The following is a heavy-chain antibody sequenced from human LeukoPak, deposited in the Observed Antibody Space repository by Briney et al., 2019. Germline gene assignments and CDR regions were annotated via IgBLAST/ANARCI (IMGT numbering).Heavy chain of an antibody. CDR2: ISAYNGNT. CDR3: ARGPARNNNYGSGSHNWFDP. D-gene: IGHD3-10*01. V-gene: IGHV1-18*01. CDR1: GYTFTSYG. Sequence: ASVKGSCKATGYTFTSYGSSWLGQARGQGLEWMGWISAYNGNTNYAQKLQGRVTMTTDTSTSTAYMELRSLRSEDTAVYYCARGPARNNNYGSGSHNWFDPWGQGTLVTVSS. J-gene: IGHJ5*02.